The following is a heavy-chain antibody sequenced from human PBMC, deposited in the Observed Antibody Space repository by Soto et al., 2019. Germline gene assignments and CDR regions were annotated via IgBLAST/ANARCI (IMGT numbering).Heavy chain of an antibody. J-gene: IGHJ3*02. D-gene: IGHD4-17*01. Sequence: GGSLRLSCAASGFTFSDYYMSWIRQAPGKGLEWVSYISSGSSYTNYADSVKGRFTISRDNAKNSLYLQMNSLRAEDTAVYYCARVSPHYGGNHDAFDIWGQGTMVTVSS. CDR3: ARVSPHYGGNHDAFDI. V-gene: IGHV3-11*06. CDR1: GFTFSDYY. CDR2: ISSGSSYT.